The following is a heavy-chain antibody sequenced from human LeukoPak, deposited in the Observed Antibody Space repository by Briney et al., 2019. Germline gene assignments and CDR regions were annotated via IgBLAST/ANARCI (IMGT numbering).Heavy chain of an antibody. CDR1: GFTFNTYS. J-gene: IGHJ4*02. CDR3: ARAVYGYFDF. V-gene: IGHV3-21*01. CDR2: ISSSSSYF. D-gene: IGHD3-10*01. Sequence: GGSLRLSCAASGFTFNTYSMNWVRQAPGKGLEWVSSISSSSSYFYYADSVRGRFTISRDNAKNSLYLQMSSLRAEDTAVYYCARAVYGYFDFWGQGTLLTVSS.